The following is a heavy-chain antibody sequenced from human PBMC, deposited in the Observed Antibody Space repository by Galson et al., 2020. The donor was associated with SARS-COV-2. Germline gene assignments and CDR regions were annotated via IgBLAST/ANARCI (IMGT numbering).Heavy chain of an antibody. CDR3: ARDYYDSSGLYYLDY. CDR2: INYSGST. V-gene: IGHV4-30-4*07. Sequence: SETLSLTSAVSSGSISSGGYSWSWIRQPPGKGLEWIGYINYSGSTYYNPSLKSRVTISIDTSKNQFSLKLSSVTAADTAVYFCARDYYDSSGLYYLDYWGQGTLVTVSS. J-gene: IGHJ4*02. CDR1: SGSISSGGYS. D-gene: IGHD3-22*01.